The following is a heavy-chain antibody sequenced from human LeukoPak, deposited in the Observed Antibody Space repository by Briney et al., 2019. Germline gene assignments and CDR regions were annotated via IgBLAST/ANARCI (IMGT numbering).Heavy chain of an antibody. V-gene: IGHV3-23*01. CDR2: ISGSGGST. J-gene: IGHJ4*02. CDR3: ATGGIYYDSSGYWDY. D-gene: IGHD3-22*01. Sequence: GGSLRLSCAASGFTFSSYAMSWVRQAPGKGLEWVSAISGSGGSTYYADSVKGRFTISRDNSKNTLYLQMNSLRAEDTAVYYCATGGIYYDSSGYWDYWGQGTLVTVSS. CDR1: GFTFSSYA.